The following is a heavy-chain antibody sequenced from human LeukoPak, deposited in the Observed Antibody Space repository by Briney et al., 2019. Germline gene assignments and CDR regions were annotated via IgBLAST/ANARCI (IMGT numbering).Heavy chain of an antibody. D-gene: IGHD3-10*01. V-gene: IGHV1-69*06. CDR2: IIPIFGTA. J-gene: IGHJ4*02. Sequence: SVKVSCKASGGTFSSYAISWVRQAPGQGLEWMGGIIPIFGTANYAQKFQGGVTITADKSTSTAYMELSSLRSEDTAVYYCAEGYYYGSGSSFDYGGQGTLVTVS. CDR3: AEGYYYGSGSSFDY. CDR1: GGTFSSYA.